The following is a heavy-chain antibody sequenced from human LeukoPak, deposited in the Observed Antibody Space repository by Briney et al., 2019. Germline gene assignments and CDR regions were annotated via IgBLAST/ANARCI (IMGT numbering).Heavy chain of an antibody. CDR2: IYYSGST. CDR3: ALSGFGELLGSYYYYYMDV. CDR1: GGSISSSSYY. Sequence: SETLSLTCTVSGGSISSSSYYWGWIRQPPEKGLEWIGSIYYSGSTNYNPSLKSRVTMSVDTSKNQFSLKLSSVTAADTAVYYCALSGFGELLGSYYYYYMDVWGKGTTVTVSS. D-gene: IGHD3-10*01. J-gene: IGHJ6*03. V-gene: IGHV4-39*07.